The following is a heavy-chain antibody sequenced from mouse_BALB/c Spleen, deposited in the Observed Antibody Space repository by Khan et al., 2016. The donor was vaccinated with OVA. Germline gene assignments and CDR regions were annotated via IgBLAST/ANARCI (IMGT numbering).Heavy chain of an antibody. J-gene: IGHJ3*01. D-gene: IGHD2-1*01. Sequence: EVQLQQSGAELVKPGASVKLSCTASGFNIKDTYIHWLKERPEQGPEWIGRIDPANGDTKYDPKFQGKATITADTSSNTAYLQLSSLTSEDTAVYYCATLYGSPFTYWGQGTLVTVSA. CDR2: IDPANGDT. V-gene: IGHV14-3*02. CDR1: GFNIKDTY. CDR3: ATLYGSPFTY.